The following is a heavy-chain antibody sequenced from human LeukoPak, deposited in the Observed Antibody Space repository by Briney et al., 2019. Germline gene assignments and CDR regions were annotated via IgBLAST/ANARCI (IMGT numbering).Heavy chain of an antibody. D-gene: IGHD6-13*01. J-gene: IGHJ4*02. Sequence: SETPSLTCAVYGESFSDYYWSWLRQPPGKGLEWIGETSHSGSTNYNPSLKSRVTISVDTSKKQFSLRLTSVTAADTAVYYCAREGIIVAGGTWDYWGQGTLVTVSS. V-gene: IGHV4-34*01. CDR2: TSHSGST. CDR1: GESFSDYY. CDR3: AREGIIVAGGTWDY.